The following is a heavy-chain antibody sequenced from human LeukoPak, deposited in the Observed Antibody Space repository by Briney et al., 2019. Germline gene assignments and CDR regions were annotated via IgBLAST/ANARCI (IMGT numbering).Heavy chain of an antibody. J-gene: IGHJ4*02. Sequence: GGSLRLSCAASGFTFSDYWMHWVRQAPGKGLVWVSRINTDGSFTRYADSVQGRFTISRYTAKNTLFLQMNSLRAEDTAVYYCAREAKVGGALQYWGQGILVTASS. V-gene: IGHV3-74*01. D-gene: IGHD1-26*01. CDR1: GFTFSDYW. CDR2: INTDGSFT. CDR3: AREAKVGGALQY.